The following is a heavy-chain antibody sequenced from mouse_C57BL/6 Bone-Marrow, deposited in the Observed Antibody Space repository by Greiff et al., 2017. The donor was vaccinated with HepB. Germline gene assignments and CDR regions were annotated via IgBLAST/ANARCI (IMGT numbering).Heavy chain of an antibody. D-gene: IGHD1-2*01. V-gene: IGHV1-63*01. CDR3: ASGYAWFAY. Sequence: VKLMESGAELVRPGTSVKMSCKASGYTFTNYWIGWAKQRPGHGLEWIGDIYPGGGYTNYNEKFKGKATLTADKSSSTAYMQFSSLTSEDSAIYYCASGYAWFAYWGQGTLVTVSA. CDR1: GYTFTNYW. CDR2: IYPGGGYT. J-gene: IGHJ3*01.